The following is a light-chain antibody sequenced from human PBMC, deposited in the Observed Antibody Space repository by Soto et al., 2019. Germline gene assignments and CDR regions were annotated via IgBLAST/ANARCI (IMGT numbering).Light chain of an antibody. V-gene: IGKV3-11*01. CDR2: DAS. Sequence: EIVLTQSPATLSLSPGERATLSCRASQSVTTYLAWYQQKPGQAPRLLIYDASNRATGIPDRFSGSGSGTEFTLTISTLEPEDFAVYYCQQRSDWPSTFGGGTTVEIK. CDR1: QSVTTY. J-gene: IGKJ4*01. CDR3: QQRSDWPST.